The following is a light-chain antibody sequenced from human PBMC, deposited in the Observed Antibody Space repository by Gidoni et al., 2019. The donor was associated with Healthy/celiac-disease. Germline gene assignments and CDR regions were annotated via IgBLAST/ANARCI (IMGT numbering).Light chain of an antibody. Sequence: DIQLTQSPSFLSASVGDRVTITCRASQGISSYLAWHQPNPGEAPKLLIYAASTLQSGVPSRFSGSGSETEFTLTISSLQPKDFATYYCQQLKSYITFGGGTKVEIK. CDR3: QQLKSYIT. CDR1: QGISSY. CDR2: AAS. J-gene: IGKJ4*01. V-gene: IGKV1-9*01.